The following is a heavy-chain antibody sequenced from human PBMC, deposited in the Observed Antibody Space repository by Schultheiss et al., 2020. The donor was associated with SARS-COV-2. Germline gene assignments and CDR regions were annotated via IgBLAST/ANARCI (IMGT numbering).Heavy chain of an antibody. D-gene: IGHD3-3*01. CDR2: IIPVLARV. V-gene: IGHV1-69*10. CDR1: GYTFTSYG. J-gene: IGHJ2*01. Sequence: SVKVSCKASGYTFTSYGISWVRQAPGQGLEWMGGIIPVLARVNYAPKFQGTVTITADESTSTAYMELSSLRSEDTAVYYCASLPAEFNGVVDRGYFDLWGRGTLVTVSS. CDR3: ASLPAEFNGVVDRGYFDL.